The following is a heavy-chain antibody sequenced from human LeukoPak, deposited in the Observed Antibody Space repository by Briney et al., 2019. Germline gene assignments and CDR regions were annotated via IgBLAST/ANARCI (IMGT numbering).Heavy chain of an antibody. D-gene: IGHD1-1*01. CDR2: IRSSIYGGTP. CDR3: SREWGNGNDLRPDS. CDR1: GFTFREFA. V-gene: IGHV3-49*03. J-gene: IGHJ4*02. Sequence: PGRSLRPSCTSSGFTFREFAVSWFRQAPGKGLEWIGFIRSSIYGGTPKAAASVKGRFIFSRDDSKGVAYLRMNSLKTDDTAVYYCSREWGNGNDLRPDSWGQGTLVTVSS.